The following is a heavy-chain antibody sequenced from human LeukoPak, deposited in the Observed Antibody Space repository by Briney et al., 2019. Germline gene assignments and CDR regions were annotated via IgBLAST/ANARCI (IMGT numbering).Heavy chain of an antibody. Sequence: SETLSLTCTVSGVSISDYYWSWVRQPPGKGLEWIGYIYYTGSTDYNPSLKSRVTMSVDTSKNQFSLNLRSVTATDTAVYYCARRTYYDTLTGYNYWYFDLWGRGTLVTVSS. CDR1: GVSISDYY. CDR3: ARRTYYDTLTGYNYWYFDL. D-gene: IGHD3-9*01. CDR2: IYYTGST. J-gene: IGHJ2*01. V-gene: IGHV4-59*01.